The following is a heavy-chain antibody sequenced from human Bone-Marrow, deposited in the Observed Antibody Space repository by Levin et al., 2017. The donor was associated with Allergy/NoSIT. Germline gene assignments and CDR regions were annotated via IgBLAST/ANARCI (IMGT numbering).Heavy chain of an antibody. D-gene: IGHD5-18*01. CDR2: MSSDGDS. J-gene: IGHJ5*02. CDR3: ARDTAPAGRNWFDP. CDR1: GASIDTGY. Sequence: SETLSLTCTVSGASIDTGYWGWIRQTPGRGLEWIAYMSSDGDSYYNPSLEGRVTISADSSNNQFLLKLTSVTAADTAIYYCARDTAPAGRNWFDPWGQGSLVTVSS. V-gene: IGHV4-59*01.